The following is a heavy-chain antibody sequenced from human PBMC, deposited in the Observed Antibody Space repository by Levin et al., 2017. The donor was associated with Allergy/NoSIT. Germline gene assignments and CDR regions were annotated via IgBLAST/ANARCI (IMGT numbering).Heavy chain of an antibody. CDR2: IYPGESDT. J-gene: IGHJ6*02. D-gene: IGHD3-16*01. Sequence: KVSCKGSGYSFTSYWIAWVRQMPGEGLEWMGIIYPGESDTRYSPSFQGQVTISADKSISTAYLQWSSLKASDTAMYYCARHDGGQGSNQREYGLDVWGQGTTVTVSS. CDR3: ARHDGGQGSNQREYGLDV. V-gene: IGHV5-51*01. CDR1: GYSFTSYW.